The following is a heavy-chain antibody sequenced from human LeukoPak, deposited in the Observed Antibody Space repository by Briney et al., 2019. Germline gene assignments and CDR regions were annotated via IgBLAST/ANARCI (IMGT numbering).Heavy chain of an antibody. V-gene: IGHV1-18*01. Sequence: ASVKVSCKASGYTFTSYGISWVRQAPGQGLEWMGWISAYNGNTNYAQKLQGRVTMTTDTSTSAAYMEPRSLRSDDTAVYYCARDRVYDSSGYYYNYWGQGTLVTVSS. CDR3: ARDRVYDSSGYYYNY. CDR1: GYTFTSYG. CDR2: ISAYNGNT. J-gene: IGHJ4*02. D-gene: IGHD3-22*01.